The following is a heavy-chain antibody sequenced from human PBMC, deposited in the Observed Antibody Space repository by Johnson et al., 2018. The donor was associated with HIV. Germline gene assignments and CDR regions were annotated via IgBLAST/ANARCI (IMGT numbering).Heavy chain of an antibody. J-gene: IGHJ3*02. CDR2: IRYDGSNK. Sequence: QVQLVESGGGLVQPGGSLRLSCAASGFTFSSYGMHWVRQAPGKGLEWVAFIRYDGSNKYYADSVKGRFTISRDNSKNTLYLHMSSLRLEDTAVYYCAKGQVARGAFDIWGQGTTVTVSS. V-gene: IGHV3-30*02. CDR1: GFTFSSYG. CDR3: AKGQVARGAFDI.